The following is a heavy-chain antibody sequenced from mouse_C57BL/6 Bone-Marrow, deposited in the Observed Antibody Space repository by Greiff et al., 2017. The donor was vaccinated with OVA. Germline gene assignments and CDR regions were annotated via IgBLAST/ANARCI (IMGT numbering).Heavy chain of an antibody. CDR2: ISYDGSN. CDR3: ARNWGSYAMDY. CDR1: GYSITSGYY. V-gene: IGHV3-6*01. Sequence: EVQVVESGPGLVKPSQSLSLTCSVTGYSITSGYYWNWIRQFPGNKLEWMGYISYDGSNNYNPSLKNRISITRDTSKNQFFLKLNSVTTEDTATYYCARNWGSYAMDYWGQGTSVTVSS. J-gene: IGHJ4*01. D-gene: IGHD4-1*01.